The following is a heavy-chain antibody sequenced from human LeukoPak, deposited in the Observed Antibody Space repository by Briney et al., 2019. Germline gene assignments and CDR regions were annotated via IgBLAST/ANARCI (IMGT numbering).Heavy chain of an antibody. CDR3: ARVVPRYGDYAYYFDY. J-gene: IGHJ4*02. CDR1: GGSISSYY. CDR2: IYYSGST. D-gene: IGHD4-17*01. V-gene: IGHV4-59*01. Sequence: SETLSLTCTVSGGSISSYYWSWIRQPPGKGLEWIGYIYYSGSTNYNPSLKSRVTISVDTSKNQFSLKLSSVTAADTAVYYCARVVPRYGDYAYYFDYWGQGTLVTVSS.